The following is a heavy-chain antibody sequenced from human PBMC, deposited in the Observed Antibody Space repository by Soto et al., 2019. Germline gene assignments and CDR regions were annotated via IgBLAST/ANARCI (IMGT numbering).Heavy chain of an antibody. CDR1: GGSINSYY. J-gene: IGHJ6*02. Sequence: SETLSLTCTVSGGSINSYYWSWIRQPPGKGLEWIGYIYYSGTTNYNPSLKSRVTISVDTSKNQFSLKLSSVTAADTAVYYCARGWGAERPVAAAGSLNYYYYGMDVWGQGTTVTVSS. V-gene: IGHV4-59*01. CDR2: IYYSGTT. D-gene: IGHD6-13*01. CDR3: ARGWGAERPVAAAGSLNYYYYGMDV.